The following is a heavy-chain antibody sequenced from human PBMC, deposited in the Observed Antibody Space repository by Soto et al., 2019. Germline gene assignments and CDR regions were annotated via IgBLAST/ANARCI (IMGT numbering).Heavy chain of an antibody. CDR2: IYYSGST. D-gene: IGHD3-10*01. CDR3: ATDLLQDITMVRGVIIGY. V-gene: IGHV4-39*02. J-gene: IGHJ4*02. CDR1: GGSISSSSYY. Sequence: SETRSLTCTVSGGSISSSSYYWGWIRQPPGKGLEWIGSIYYSGSTYYNPSLKSRVTISVDTSKNQFSLKLSSVTAADTAVYYCATDLLQDITMVRGVIIGYWGQGTLVTVSS.